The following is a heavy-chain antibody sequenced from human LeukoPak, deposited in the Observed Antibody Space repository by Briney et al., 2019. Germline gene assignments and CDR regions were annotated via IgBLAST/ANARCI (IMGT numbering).Heavy chain of an antibody. D-gene: IGHD3-3*01. J-gene: IGHJ4*02. Sequence: ASVKVSCKASGYSFISYGISWVRQAPGQGLEWMGRISPYNGHTNYAPELQGRITMTADTSTSTAYMELRSLRSDDTAVYFCARAVSRDDFWSGYYKGLYFDFWGQGTLVTVSS. CDR1: GYSFISYG. V-gene: IGHV1-18*01. CDR3: ARAVSRDDFWSGYYKGLYFDF. CDR2: ISPYNGHT.